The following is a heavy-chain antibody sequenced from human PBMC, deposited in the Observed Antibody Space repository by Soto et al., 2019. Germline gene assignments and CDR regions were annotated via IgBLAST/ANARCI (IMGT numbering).Heavy chain of an antibody. CDR3: ARRVTGLMGYAYDI. CDR2: IYYDGTI. V-gene: IGHV4-59*08. D-gene: IGHD2-8*02. Sequence: PSYTMSLTCTSSCTFTSDYYYSLLRQPPERVLELIGFIYYDGTISSTPSFHSRVTLTVDTSKNQFSLKLNSVAAADTAIYYCARRVTGLMGYAYDIWGQGTMVT. J-gene: IGHJ3*02. CDR1: CTFTSDYY.